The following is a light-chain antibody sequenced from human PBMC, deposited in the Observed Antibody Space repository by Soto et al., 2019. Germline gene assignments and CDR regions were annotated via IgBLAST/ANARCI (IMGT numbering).Light chain of an antibody. J-gene: IGKJ1*01. CDR2: GAS. Sequence: EIVMTQSPATLSVAPGERATLSCRARQSVSSNLAWYQQKPVHAPRLLIYGASTRATGIPARFSGSGSGTEVTLTISSLQSEDFAVYYCQQYNNWPPWTFGHGTKVEIK. CDR1: QSVSSN. CDR3: QQYNNWPPWT. V-gene: IGKV3-15*01.